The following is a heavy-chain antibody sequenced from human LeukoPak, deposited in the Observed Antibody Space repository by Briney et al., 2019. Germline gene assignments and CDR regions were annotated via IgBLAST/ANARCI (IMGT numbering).Heavy chain of an antibody. CDR1: GGSTRSTSYY. V-gene: IGHV4-39*01. Sequence: SETLSLTCTVTGGSTRSTSYYWGWIRQPPGKGLEWIGSIYYSGSTYYNPSLKSRVTISVDTSKNQFSLKLSSVTAADTAVYYCGRLFYDFWSGHYYYYMDVWGKGTTVTVSS. D-gene: IGHD3-3*01. J-gene: IGHJ6*03. CDR3: GRLFYDFWSGHYYYYMDV. CDR2: IYYSGST.